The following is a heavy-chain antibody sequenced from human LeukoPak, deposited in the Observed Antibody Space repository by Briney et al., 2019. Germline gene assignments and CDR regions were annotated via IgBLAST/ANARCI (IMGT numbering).Heavy chain of an antibody. Sequence: GGSLRLSCAASGFTLSSYAMNWVRQAPGKGLEWISSISGSSGTTNYADSVKGRFTISRDNSENTLYLQMNSLRVEDTAVYYCAKSYCDYDLYYAMAVWSQGTTVTVSS. CDR2: ISGSSGTT. CDR3: AKSYCDYDLYYAMAV. D-gene: IGHD4-17*01. J-gene: IGHJ6*02. CDR1: GFTLSSYA. V-gene: IGHV3-23*01.